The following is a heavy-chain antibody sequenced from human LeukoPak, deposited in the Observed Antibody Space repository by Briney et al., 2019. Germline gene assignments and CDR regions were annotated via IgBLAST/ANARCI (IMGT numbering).Heavy chain of an antibody. D-gene: IGHD6-19*01. CDR1: GFTFSSYS. V-gene: IGHV3-23*01. J-gene: IGHJ4*02. CDR3: ARDRDSSGWDYFDY. Sequence: GGSLRLSCAASGFTFSSYSMSWVRQAPGKGLEWVSGTSDRGDYTYYADSVKGRFTISRDNSKNTLYLQMNSLRAEDTAVYYCARDRDSSGWDYFDYWGQGTLVTVSS. CDR2: TSDRGDYT.